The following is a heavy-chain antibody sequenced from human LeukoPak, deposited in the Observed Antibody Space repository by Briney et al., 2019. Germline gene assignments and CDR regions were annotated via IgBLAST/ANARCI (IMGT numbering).Heavy chain of an antibody. D-gene: IGHD3-16*02. CDR2: ISSSGSTI. Sequence: GGSLRLSCAASGFSFSDYYMSWIRQAPGKGLEWVSYISSSGSTIYYADSVKGRFTISRDNSKNTLYLQMDSLRAEDTAVYYCAKDANDLKYVWGSYRSPYYFDYWGQGTLVTVSS. CDR1: GFSFSDYY. V-gene: IGHV3-11*01. CDR3: AKDANDLKYVWGSYRSPYYFDY. J-gene: IGHJ4*02.